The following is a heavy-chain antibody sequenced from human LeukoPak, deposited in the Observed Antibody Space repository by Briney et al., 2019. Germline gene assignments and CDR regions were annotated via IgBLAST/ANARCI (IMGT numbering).Heavy chain of an antibody. CDR2: IYSGGST. J-gene: IGHJ4*02. Sequence: QPGGSLRLSCAVSGFTVSSNYMRWVRQPPGKGLEWVSVIYSGGSTYYADSVKGRFTISRHDSGDTLYLQMNSLRVEDTAVYYCARDLSGVNPFDYWGQGTLVTVSS. CDR1: GFTVSSNY. CDR3: ARDLSGVNPFDY. V-gene: IGHV3-53*04. D-gene: IGHD2-8*01.